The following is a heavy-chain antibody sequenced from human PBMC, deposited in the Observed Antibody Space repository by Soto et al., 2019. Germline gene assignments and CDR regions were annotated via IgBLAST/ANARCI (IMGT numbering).Heavy chain of an antibody. V-gene: IGHV3-33*01. CDR2: IWYDGSNK. CDR3: ARVDYYGSGSYYPPSDY. D-gene: IGHD3-10*01. Sequence: GGALRLSCAASGFTFSSYGMHWVRQAPGKGLEWVAVIWYDGSNKYYADSVKGRFTISRDNSKNTLYLQMNSLRAEDTAVYYCARVDYYGSGSYYPPSDYWGQGTLVTVSS. CDR1: GFTFSSYG. J-gene: IGHJ4*02.